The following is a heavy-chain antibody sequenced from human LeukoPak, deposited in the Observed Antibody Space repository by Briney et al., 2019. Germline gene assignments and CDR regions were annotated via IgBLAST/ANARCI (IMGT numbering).Heavy chain of an antibody. CDR1: GGTFSSYA. CDR2: IIPIFGTA. CDR3: ATGNSAGYSYGTFDY. J-gene: IGHJ4*02. Sequence: SVKVSCKASGGTFSSYAISWVRQAPGHGLEWIGGIIPIFGTANYAQKFQGRVTITTDESTSTAYMELSSLRSEDTAVYYCATGNSAGYSYGTFDYWGQGTLVTVSS. V-gene: IGHV1-69*05. D-gene: IGHD5-18*01.